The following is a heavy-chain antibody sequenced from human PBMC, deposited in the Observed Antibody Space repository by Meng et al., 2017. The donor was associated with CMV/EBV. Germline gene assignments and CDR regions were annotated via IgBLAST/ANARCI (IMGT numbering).Heavy chain of an antibody. CDR2: ISSSSSYI. CDR3: ARGGKGV. CDR1: GFTFSSYS. V-gene: IGHV3-21*01. J-gene: IGHJ6*02. Sequence: GESLKISCAASGFTFSSYSMNWVSQAPGKGLEWVSSISSSSSYIYYADSVKGRFTISRDNAKNSLYLQMNSLRAEDTAVYYCARGGKGVWGQGTTVTVSS.